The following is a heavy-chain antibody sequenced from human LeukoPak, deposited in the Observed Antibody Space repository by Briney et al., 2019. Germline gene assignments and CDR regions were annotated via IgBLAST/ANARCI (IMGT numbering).Heavy chain of an antibody. Sequence: SETLSLTCTVSGDSISNYYWSWIRQPAGKGLEWIGRIHPSGSTNYNPSLKSRVTLSVDTSKNQLSLKLSSVTAADTAVYYCARGPPPDFDYWGRGTLVTVSS. J-gene: IGHJ4*02. CDR2: IHPSGST. V-gene: IGHV4-4*07. CDR1: GDSISNYY. CDR3: ARGPPPDFDY.